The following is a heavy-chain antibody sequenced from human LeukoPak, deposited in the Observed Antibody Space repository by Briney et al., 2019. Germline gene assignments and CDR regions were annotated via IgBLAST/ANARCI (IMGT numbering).Heavy chain of an antibody. CDR1: GGTSNSHA. Sequence: ASVKVSCKASGGTSNSHAISWVRQAPGQGLEWMGRIIPNLGTTNRAQNFQDRVTLTADKSTNTAYMELTSLTSDDTAVYYCATTNDGGGYQWGDSFDFWGQGTLVTVSS. J-gene: IGHJ4*02. V-gene: IGHV1-69*04. CDR2: IIPNLGTT. D-gene: IGHD3-22*01. CDR3: ATTNDGGGYQWGDSFDF.